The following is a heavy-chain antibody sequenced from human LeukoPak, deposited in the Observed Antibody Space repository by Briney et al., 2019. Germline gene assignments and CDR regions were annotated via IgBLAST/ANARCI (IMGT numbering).Heavy chain of an antibody. CDR3: ATEMGSGSYNAGRFDY. V-gene: IGHV1-24*01. CDR2: FDPEDGET. Sequence: ASVNVSCKVSGYTLTELSMHWVRQAPGKGLEWMGGFDPEDGETIYAQKFQGRVTMTEDTSTDTAYMELSSLRSEDTAVYYCATEMGSGSYNAGRFDYWGQGTLVTVSS. J-gene: IGHJ4*02. CDR1: GYTLTELS. D-gene: IGHD1-26*01.